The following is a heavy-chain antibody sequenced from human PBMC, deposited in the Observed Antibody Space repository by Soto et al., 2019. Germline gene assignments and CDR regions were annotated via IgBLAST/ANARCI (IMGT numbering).Heavy chain of an antibody. D-gene: IGHD3-10*01. CDR2: MNPNSGNT. CDR3: ARATMVRGVPIRRWYYYYMDV. CDR1: GYTFTSYD. J-gene: IGHJ6*03. Sequence: ASVKVSCKASGYTFTSYDINWVRQATGQGLEWMGWMNPNSGNTGYAQKFQGRVTMTRNTSISTAYMELSSLRSEDTAVYYCARATMVRGVPIRRWYYYYMDVWGKGTTVTVSS. V-gene: IGHV1-8*01.